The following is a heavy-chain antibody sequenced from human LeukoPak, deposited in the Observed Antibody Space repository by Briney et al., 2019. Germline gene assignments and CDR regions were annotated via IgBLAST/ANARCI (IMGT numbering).Heavy chain of an antibody. V-gene: IGHV3-33*01. J-gene: IGHJ4*02. CDR1: GFTFSRYG. CDR2: IWSDGNNK. CDR3: ARDGYSFGSLDY. D-gene: IGHD5-18*01. Sequence: RSLRLSCAASGFTFSRYGMHWVRQVPGKGLEWVAIIWSDGNNKYYADAVKDRFTISRDNSKNTMYLQMNSLSAEDTAVYYCARDGYSFGSLDYWGPGTLVTVSS.